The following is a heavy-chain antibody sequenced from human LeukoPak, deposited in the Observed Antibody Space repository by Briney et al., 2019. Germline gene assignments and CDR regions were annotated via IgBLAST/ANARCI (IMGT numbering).Heavy chain of an antibody. Sequence: SETLSLTCTVSGGSISNYYWSWVRQPAGKELEWIGRIYTSGSTSYNPSLKSRVIMSVDTSKNQFSLKLISVAAADTAVYYCARRYYYGSGTHQYFDYWGQGTLVTVSS. J-gene: IGHJ4*02. V-gene: IGHV4-4*07. CDR1: GGSISNYY. D-gene: IGHD3-10*01. CDR2: IYTSGST. CDR3: ARRYYYGSGTHQYFDY.